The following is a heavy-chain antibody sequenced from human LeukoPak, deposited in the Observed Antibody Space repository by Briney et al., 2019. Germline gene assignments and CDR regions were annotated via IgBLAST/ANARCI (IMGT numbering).Heavy chain of an antibody. CDR3: TRDTGCSGGACYSFYDY. CDR1: GFTFSSYW. J-gene: IGHJ4*02. Sequence: GGSLRLSCAASGFTFSSYWMTWVLQAPGQGLEWVANIKEDGSAKYHVDSVKGRFTISRDNAKNSLYLQMNSLRVEDTAVYYCTRDTGCSGGACYSFYDYWGQGTLVTVSS. CDR2: IKEDGSAK. V-gene: IGHV3-7*01. D-gene: IGHD2-21*01.